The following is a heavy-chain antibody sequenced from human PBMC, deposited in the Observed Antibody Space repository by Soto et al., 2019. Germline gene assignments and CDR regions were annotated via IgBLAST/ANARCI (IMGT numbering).Heavy chain of an antibody. CDR1: GFTFSRHA. CDR2: LSDSGGSI. J-gene: IGHJ4*02. Sequence: PVGSLRLSCTASGFTFSRHAMTWVRQAPGKGLEWVSGLSDSGGSIYYADSVKGRFTISRDNSMNTLYLQMNTLRAEDTALYYCAKVSSSWYAGFFDLWGRGTLVTVSS. V-gene: IGHV3-23*01. CDR3: AKVSSSWYAGFFDL. D-gene: IGHD6-13*01.